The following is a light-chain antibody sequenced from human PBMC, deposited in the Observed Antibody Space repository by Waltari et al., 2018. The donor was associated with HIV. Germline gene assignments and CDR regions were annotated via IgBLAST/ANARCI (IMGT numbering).Light chain of an antibody. V-gene: IGLV1-44*01. CDR2: DNN. J-gene: IGLJ2*01. CDR3: SAWDDSLNGLV. CDR1: RPNIGSNN. Sequence: QSVLTQPPSASGTPGQRVTIPCSGSRPNIGSNNVNWYQQLPGTAPKLLIYDNNQRPSGGPDRFSGSNSGTSASLAISGLQSEDEADYYCSAWDDSLNGLVFGGGTKLTVL.